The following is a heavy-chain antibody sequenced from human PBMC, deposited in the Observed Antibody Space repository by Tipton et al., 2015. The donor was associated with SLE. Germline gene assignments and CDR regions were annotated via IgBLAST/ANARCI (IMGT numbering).Heavy chain of an antibody. Sequence: TLSLTCTVSGGSISSGGYYWSWIRQHPGKGLEWIGYIYYSGSTYYNPSLKSRVTMSVDTSKNQFSLKLSSVTAADTAVYYCARSPYSSSWYGYYYYGMDVWGQGTTVTVSS. CDR3: ARSPYSSSWYGYYYYGMDV. CDR1: GGSISSGGYY. J-gene: IGHJ6*02. D-gene: IGHD6-13*01. V-gene: IGHV4-31*03. CDR2: IYYSGST.